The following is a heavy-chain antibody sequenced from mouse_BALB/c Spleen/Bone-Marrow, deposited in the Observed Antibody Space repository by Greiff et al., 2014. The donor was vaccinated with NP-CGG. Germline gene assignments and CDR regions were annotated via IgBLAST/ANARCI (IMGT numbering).Heavy chain of an antibody. Sequence: EVQLQQSGAELVKPGASVKLSCTASGFNIKDTYMHWVKQRPEQGLEWIGRIDPANGNTKYDPKFQGQATITAGTSSNTAYQQLSSLTSEDTAVYYCAIYYYSRRGFAYWGQGTLVTVSS. D-gene: IGHD1-1*01. CDR3: AIYYYSRRGFAY. J-gene: IGHJ3*01. CDR2: IDPANGNT. CDR1: GFNIKDTY. V-gene: IGHV14-3*02.